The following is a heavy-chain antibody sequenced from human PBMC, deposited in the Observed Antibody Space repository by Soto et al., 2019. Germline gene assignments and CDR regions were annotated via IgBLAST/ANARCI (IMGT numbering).Heavy chain of an antibody. CDR1: GFTFSSYA. Sequence: GGSLRLSCAASGFTFSSYAMSWVRQAPGKGLEWVSAISGSGGSTYYADSVKGRFTISRDNSKNTLYLQMNSLRAEDTAVYYCATGGGYSSSWYEFSYYYGMDVWGQGTTVTVSS. D-gene: IGHD6-13*01. CDR2: ISGSGGST. J-gene: IGHJ6*02. CDR3: ATGGGYSSSWYEFSYYYGMDV. V-gene: IGHV3-23*01.